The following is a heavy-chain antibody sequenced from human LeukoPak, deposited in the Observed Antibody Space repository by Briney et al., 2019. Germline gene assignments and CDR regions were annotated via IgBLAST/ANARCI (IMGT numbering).Heavy chain of an antibody. CDR2: IYYSGGT. D-gene: IGHD5-24*01. J-gene: IGHJ3*02. CDR1: GGSISSYY. CDR3: ARHGYRDAFDI. Sequence: SETLSLTCTVSGGSISSYYWSWIRQPPGKGLEWIGYIYYSGGTNYNPSLKSRVTISVDTSKNQFSLKLSSVTAADTAVYYCARHGYRDAFDIWGQGTMVTVSS. V-gene: IGHV4-59*08.